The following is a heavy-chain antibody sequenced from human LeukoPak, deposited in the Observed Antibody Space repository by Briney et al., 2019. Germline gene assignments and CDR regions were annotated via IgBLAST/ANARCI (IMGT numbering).Heavy chain of an antibody. Sequence: ASVRVSCKLSENRLTQLPMHWVRQAPGQGLGWVGGFRPENDVPVYAQKFQGRVAMTTDTSTDTAYMELWSLKSGDTAVYFCATLLASFWSGHSVPPEDYWGQGTLVTVSS. D-gene: IGHD3/OR15-3a*01. CDR3: ATLLASFWSGHSVPPEDY. J-gene: IGHJ4*02. CDR1: ENRLTQLP. V-gene: IGHV1-24*01. CDR2: FRPENDVP.